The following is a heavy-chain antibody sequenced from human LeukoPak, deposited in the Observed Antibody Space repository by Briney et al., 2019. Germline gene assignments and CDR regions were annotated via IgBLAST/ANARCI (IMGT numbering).Heavy chain of an antibody. J-gene: IGHJ4*02. CDR1: GFTFSSYS. CDR2: ISSSSSYI. V-gene: IGHV3-21*04. D-gene: IGHD2-2*01. CDR3: AKGGWGVPTARGLDY. Sequence: GGSLRLSCAASGFTFSSYSMNWVRQAPGKGLEWVSSISSSSSYIYYADSVKGRFTISRDNSKNTLYLQMDSLRAEDSAVFYCAKGGWGVPTARGLDYWGQGTLVTVS.